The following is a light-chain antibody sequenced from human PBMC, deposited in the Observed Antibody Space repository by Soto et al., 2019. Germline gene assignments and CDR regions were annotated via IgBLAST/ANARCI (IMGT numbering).Light chain of an antibody. J-gene: IGKJ1*01. CDR3: QQYNNWPQT. V-gene: IGKV3-15*01. Sequence: EIVMTQSAATLSVSPGERATLSCRASQSVSSNLAWYQQNPGQAPRLLIYGASTRATGIPARFSGSGSGTEFTLTISSLQSEDFAVYYCQQYNNWPQTFGQGTKVDIK. CDR1: QSVSSN. CDR2: GAS.